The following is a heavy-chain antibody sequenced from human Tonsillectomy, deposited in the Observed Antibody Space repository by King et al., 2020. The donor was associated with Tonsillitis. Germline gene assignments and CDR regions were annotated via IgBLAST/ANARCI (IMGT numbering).Heavy chain of an antibody. J-gene: IGHJ6*02. CDR2: IYYSGST. Sequence: QLQESGPGLLKPSETLSLTCSVSGGPITNYYWSWIRQPPGKGLEWIGDIYYSGSTNYNPSLKSRVTISVDTSKNQFYLNLDSVTAADTAEYHCARHLHDRRNFIYYYGVDVWGQGTTVTVSS. V-gene: IGHV4-59*08. D-gene: IGHD1-1*01. CDR1: GGPITNYY. CDR3: ARHLHDRRNFIYYYGVDV.